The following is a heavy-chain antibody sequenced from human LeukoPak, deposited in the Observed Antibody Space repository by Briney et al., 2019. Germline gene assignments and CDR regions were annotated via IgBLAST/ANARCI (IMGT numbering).Heavy chain of an antibody. CDR2: IYSGGST. CDR3: ARSNSGSYPYFDY. CDR1: GFTFSIYW. J-gene: IGHJ4*02. D-gene: IGHD1-26*01. Sequence: PGGSLRLSCAASGFTFSIYWMSWVRQAPGKGLEWVSVIYSGGSTYYADSVKGRFTISRDNSKDTLYLQMNSLRAEDTAVYYCARSNSGSYPYFDYWGQGTLVTVSS. V-gene: IGHV3-23*03.